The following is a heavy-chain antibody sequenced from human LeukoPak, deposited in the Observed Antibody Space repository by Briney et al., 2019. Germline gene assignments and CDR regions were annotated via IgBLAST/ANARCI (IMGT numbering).Heavy chain of an antibody. V-gene: IGHV3-30*02. CDR1: GFTFSSYG. Sequence: GGSLRLSCAASGFTFSSYGMHWLRQAPGKGLELVAFIWYDGSNKYYADSVKGRFTISRDNSKNTLYLQMNSLRAEDTAVYYCAKECRTRIAVAGTGYYYYYMDVWGKRTTVTVSS. J-gene: IGHJ6*03. CDR3: AKECRTRIAVAGTGYYYYYMDV. CDR2: IWYDGSNK. D-gene: IGHD6-19*01.